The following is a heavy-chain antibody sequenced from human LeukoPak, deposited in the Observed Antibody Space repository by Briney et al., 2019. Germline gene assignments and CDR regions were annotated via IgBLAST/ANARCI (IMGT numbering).Heavy chain of an antibody. Sequence: SETLSLTCTVSGGSISSYYWSWIRQPPGKGLEWIGYIYYSGSTNYNPSLKSRVTISVDTSKNQFSLKLSSVTAADTAVYYCARGGNCRGGSCYLLDAFDIWGQGTMVTVSS. CDR2: IYYSGST. CDR1: GGSISSYY. J-gene: IGHJ3*02. V-gene: IGHV4-59*01. D-gene: IGHD2-15*01. CDR3: ARGGNCRGGSCYLLDAFDI.